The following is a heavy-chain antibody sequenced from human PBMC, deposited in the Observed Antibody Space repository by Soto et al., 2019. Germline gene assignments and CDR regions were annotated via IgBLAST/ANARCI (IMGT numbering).Heavy chain of an antibody. Sequence: QVPLVQSGAEVKKPGASVKVSCKASGYTFTGYYMHWVRQAPGQGLEWMGWINPNSGGTNYAQKFQGWVTMTRDTSISTAYMELSRLRSDDTAVYYCARGSGGSCSSCGFDPWGQGTLVTVSS. CDR3: ARGSGGSCSSCGFDP. J-gene: IGHJ5*02. CDR1: GYTFTGYY. CDR2: INPNSGGT. V-gene: IGHV1-2*04. D-gene: IGHD2-15*01.